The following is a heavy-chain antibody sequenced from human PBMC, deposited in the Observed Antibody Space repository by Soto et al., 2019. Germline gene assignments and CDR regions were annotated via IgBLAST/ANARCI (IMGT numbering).Heavy chain of an antibody. CDR1: GFTFSNAW. CDR2: IKSKTGGGTT. V-gene: IGHV3-15*01. D-gene: IGHD3-22*01. Sequence: PGGSLRLSCAASGFTFSNAWMSWVRQAPGKGLEWVGRIKSKTGGGTTDYAAPVKGRFTISRDDSKNTLYLQMNSLKTEDTAVYYCTTGLSNGYYNFDYWGQGT. CDR3: TTGLSNGYYNFDY. J-gene: IGHJ4*02.